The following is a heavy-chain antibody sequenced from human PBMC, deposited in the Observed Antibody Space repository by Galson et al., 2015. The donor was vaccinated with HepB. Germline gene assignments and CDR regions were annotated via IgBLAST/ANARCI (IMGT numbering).Heavy chain of an antibody. CDR1: GFTVSSNY. V-gene: IGHV3-53*01. Sequence: SLRLSCAASGFTVSSNYMSWVRQAPGKGLEWVSVTYSGGSTYYADSVKGRFTISRDNSKNTLYLQMNSLRAEDTAVYYCARVPVFWGEDYWGQGTLVTVSS. J-gene: IGHJ4*02. CDR2: TYSGGST. D-gene: IGHD3-16*01. CDR3: ARVPVFWGEDY.